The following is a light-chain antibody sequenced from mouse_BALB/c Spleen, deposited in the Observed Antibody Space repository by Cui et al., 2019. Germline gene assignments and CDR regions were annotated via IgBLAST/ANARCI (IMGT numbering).Light chain of an antibody. V-gene: IGKV4-59*01. CDR2: DTS. CDR1: SSVSY. J-gene: IGKJ1*01. Sequence: QIVLTQSPAIMSASPGEKVTMTSSASSSVSYMHWYQQKSGTSPKRWIYDTSKLASGVPARFSGSGSGTSYSLTISSMEAEDAATYYCQQWSSNPPTFGGGTKLEIK. CDR3: QQWSSNPPT.